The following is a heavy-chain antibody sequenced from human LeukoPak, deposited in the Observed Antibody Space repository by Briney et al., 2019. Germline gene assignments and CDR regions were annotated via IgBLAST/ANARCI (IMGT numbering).Heavy chain of an antibody. Sequence: GASVKVSCKASGYSFTNFGVTWVRQAPGQGLEWMGWISGYNGDTNYAQRFQGRVTMTTDPSTSTGYMELKNLRSDDTATFYCVRAPADPLRPFGMNVWGQGTTVIVSS. J-gene: IGHJ6*02. CDR1: GYSFTNFG. D-gene: IGHD3-16*01. V-gene: IGHV1-18*01. CDR3: VRAPADPLRPFGMNV. CDR2: ISGYNGDT.